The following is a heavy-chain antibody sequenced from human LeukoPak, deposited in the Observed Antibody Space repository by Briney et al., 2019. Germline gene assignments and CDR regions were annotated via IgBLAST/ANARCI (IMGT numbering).Heavy chain of an antibody. D-gene: IGHD3-22*01. J-gene: IGHJ4*02. V-gene: IGHV3-48*04. CDR1: GFTFTMFG. Sequence: GGSLRLSCAASGFTFTMFGMNWVRQAPGKGLEWVSYISSSSSTIYYADSVKGRFTISRDNAKNSLYLQMNSLRAEDTAVYYCARERGSYDSSGYYSPDFDYWGQGTLVTVSS. CDR2: ISSSSSTI. CDR3: ARERGSYDSSGYYSPDFDY.